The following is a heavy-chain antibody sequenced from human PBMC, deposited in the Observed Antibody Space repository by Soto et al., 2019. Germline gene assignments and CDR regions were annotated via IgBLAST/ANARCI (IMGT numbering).Heavy chain of an antibody. CDR2: IYHSGST. Sequence: QLQLQESGSGLVKPSQTLSLTCAVSGGSISSGGYSCNWIRQPPGKGLEWIGYIYHSGSTYYNPSLKSRVTISVDRAKNQFSLKLISVTAADTAVYYCARGVTTVTPFDYWGQGTLVTVSS. CDR3: ARGVTTVTPFDY. CDR1: GGSISSGGYS. J-gene: IGHJ4*02. D-gene: IGHD4-17*01. V-gene: IGHV4-30-2*01.